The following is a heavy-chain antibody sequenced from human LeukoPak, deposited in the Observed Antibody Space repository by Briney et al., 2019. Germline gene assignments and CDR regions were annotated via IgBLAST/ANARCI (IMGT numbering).Heavy chain of an antibody. J-gene: IGHJ5*02. CDR3: ARLAAAGTLNNWFDP. D-gene: IGHD6-13*01. CDR1: GYTFTGYY. Sequence: GASVKVSCKASGYTFTGYYMHWVRQAPGQGLEWMGWINPNSGGTNYAQKFQGRVTMTRDTSIRTAYMELSRLRSDDTAVYYCARLAAAGTLNNWFDPWGQGTLVTVSS. V-gene: IGHV1-2*02. CDR2: INPNSGGT.